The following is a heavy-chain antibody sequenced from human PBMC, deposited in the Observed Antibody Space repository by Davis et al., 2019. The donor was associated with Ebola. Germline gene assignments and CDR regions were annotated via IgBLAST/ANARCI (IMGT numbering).Heavy chain of an antibody. V-gene: IGHV3-30*18. CDR1: GFTFSSYG. CDR2: ISYDGSNK. J-gene: IGHJ6*02. Sequence: GESLKISCAASGFTFSSYGMHWVRQAPGKGLEWVAVISYDGSNKYDADSVKGRFTISRDNSKNTLYLQMNSLRAEDTAVYYCAKDGWRYSSGWRAYYYYGMDVWGQGTTVTVSS. CDR3: AKDGWRYSSGWRAYYYYGMDV. D-gene: IGHD6-19*01.